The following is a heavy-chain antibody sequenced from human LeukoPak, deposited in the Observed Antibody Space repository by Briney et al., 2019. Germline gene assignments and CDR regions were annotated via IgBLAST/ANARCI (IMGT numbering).Heavy chain of an antibody. CDR3: ARGGPVVVADNWFDP. Sequence: SVKVSCKASGGTFSSYAISWVRQAPGQGLEWMGGIIPIFGTANYAQKFQGRVTITADESTCTAYMELSSLRSEDTAVYYCARGGPVVVADNWFDPWGQGTLVTVSS. CDR2: IIPIFGTA. J-gene: IGHJ5*02. D-gene: IGHD2-15*01. CDR1: GGTFSSYA. V-gene: IGHV1-69*13.